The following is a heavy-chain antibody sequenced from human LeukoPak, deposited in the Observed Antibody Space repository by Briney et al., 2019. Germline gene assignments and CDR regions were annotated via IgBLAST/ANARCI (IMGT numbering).Heavy chain of an antibody. V-gene: IGHV1-69*13. J-gene: IGHJ6*03. CDR2: IIPIFGTA. Sequence: SVKVSCKASGGTFSSYGISWVRQAPGQGLEWMGGIIPIFGTANYAQKFQGRVTITADESTSTAYMELSSLRSEDTAVYYCARLVVSYAHYYYMDVWGKGTTVTVSS. CDR1: GGTFSSYG. D-gene: IGHD1-26*01. CDR3: ARLVVSYAHYYYMDV.